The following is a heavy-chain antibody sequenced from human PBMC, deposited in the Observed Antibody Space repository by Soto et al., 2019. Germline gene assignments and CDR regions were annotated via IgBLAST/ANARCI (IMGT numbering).Heavy chain of an antibody. Sequence: QITLKESGPPLVKPTQTLTLTCTFCGFSLSTSGVGVGWIRQPPGKALEWLAIIYWDDDKRYRPPLKSRLTSTKDTSKNEVVLTMTNMDPLDTATFYCAHRRIRGTAKAFDYWGQGTLVTVSS. CDR2: IYWDDDK. CDR1: GFSLSTSGVG. CDR3: AHRRIRGTAKAFDY. D-gene: IGHD1-20*01. J-gene: IGHJ4*02. V-gene: IGHV2-5*02.